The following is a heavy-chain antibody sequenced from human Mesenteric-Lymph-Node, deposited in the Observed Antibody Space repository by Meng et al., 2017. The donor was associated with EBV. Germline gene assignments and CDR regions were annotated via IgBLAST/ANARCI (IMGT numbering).Heavy chain of an antibody. CDR1: GDSFSGYF. D-gene: IGHD4-23*01. Sequence: QVQFQQWGPGLLKPLETLSLTCAVYGDSFSGYFWSWIRQPLGKGLEWIGEINHSGGTNYNPSLESRVTISVDASKNQFSLKLRSVTAADTAVYYCARGGGVLTPLDYWGQGGLVTVSS. CDR2: INHSGGT. CDR3: ARGGGVLTPLDY. J-gene: IGHJ4*02. V-gene: IGHV4-34*02.